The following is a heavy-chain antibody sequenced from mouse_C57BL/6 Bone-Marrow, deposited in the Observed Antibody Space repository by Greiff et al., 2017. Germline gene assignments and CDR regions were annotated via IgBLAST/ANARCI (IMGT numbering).Heavy chain of an antibody. V-gene: IGHV14-4*01. D-gene: IGHD1-2*01. J-gene: IGHJ2*01. CDR1: GFNFKDDY. CDR2: IDPENGDT. CDR3: TNEDYYIDY. Sequence: VQLQQSGAELVRPGASVKLSCTASGFNFKDDYMHWVKQRPEQGLEWIGWIDPENGDTEYASKFQGKATITADTSSNTAYLQLSSLTSEDTAVYYCTNEDYYIDYWGQGTTLTVSS.